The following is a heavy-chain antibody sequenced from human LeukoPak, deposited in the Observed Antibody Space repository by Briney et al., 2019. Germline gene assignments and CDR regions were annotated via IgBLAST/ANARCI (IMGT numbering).Heavy chain of an antibody. Sequence: SETLSLTCTVSGGSISNAYYYWGWIRQPPGKGLEYIGSVNYDAYTYYNPSLRSRVTISVDTSRNQFSLKLSSVTAADTAVYYCARSRSGYSYDHAAFEIWGQGTMVTVSS. CDR3: ARSRSGYSYDHAAFEI. D-gene: IGHD5-18*01. V-gene: IGHV4-39*07. CDR2: VNYDAYT. CDR1: GGSISNAYYY. J-gene: IGHJ3*02.